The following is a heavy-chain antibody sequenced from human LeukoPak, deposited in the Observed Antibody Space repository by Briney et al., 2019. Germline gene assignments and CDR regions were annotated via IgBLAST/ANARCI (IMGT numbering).Heavy chain of an antibody. CDR2: IYTSGST. D-gene: IGHD6-19*01. Sequence: PSQTLSLTCTVSGGSISSGSYYWSWIRQPAGKGLEWIGRIYTSGSTNYNPSLKSRVTISVDTSKNQFSLKLSSVTAADTAVYYCARDPYGIAVAGPYFDYWGQGTLVTVSS. CDR3: ARDPYGIAVAGPYFDY. J-gene: IGHJ4*02. V-gene: IGHV4-61*02. CDR1: GGSISSGSYY.